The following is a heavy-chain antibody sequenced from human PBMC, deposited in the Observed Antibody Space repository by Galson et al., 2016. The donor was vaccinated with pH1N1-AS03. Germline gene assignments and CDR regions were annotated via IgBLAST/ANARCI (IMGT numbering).Heavy chain of an antibody. V-gene: IGHV3-23*01. Sequence: SLRLSCAASGFTFSDYAMGWVHQALGKGLEWLAEISGTGDSPFYADSVKGRVTISRDNSKNTVYLQMTSLRAEDTAVYYCATNALKVRVDYWGQGALVTVSS. D-gene: IGHD1-1*01. CDR1: GFTFSDYA. CDR3: ATNALKVRVDY. CDR2: ISGTGDSP. J-gene: IGHJ4*02.